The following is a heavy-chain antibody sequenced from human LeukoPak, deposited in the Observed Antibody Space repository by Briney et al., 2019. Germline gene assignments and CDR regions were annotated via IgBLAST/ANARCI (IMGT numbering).Heavy chain of an antibody. CDR2: ISSSSSTI. J-gene: IGHJ4*02. CDR1: GFTFSSYS. Sequence: PGGSLRLSCAASGFTFSSYSMNWVRQAPGKGLEWVSYISSSSSTIYYADSVKGRFTISRDNAKNSLYLQMNSLRAEDTAVYYCAREDYYDSSGYSDYWGQGTLVTVSS. D-gene: IGHD3-22*01. V-gene: IGHV3-48*04. CDR3: AREDYYDSSGYSDY.